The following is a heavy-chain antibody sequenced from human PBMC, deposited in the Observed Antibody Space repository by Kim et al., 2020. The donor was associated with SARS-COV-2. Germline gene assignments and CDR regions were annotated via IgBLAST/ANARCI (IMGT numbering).Heavy chain of an antibody. Sequence: GGSLRLSCAGSGFTFSTYSINWVRQAPGKGLEWVSGISSSSSYIYYADSVKGRFTISRDNAQNSLHLQMNSLRVEDTAVYYFARDPRSSGSYRGYFDLWG. CDR2: ISSSSSYI. CDR1: GFTFSTYS. CDR3: ARDPRSSGSYRGYFDL. V-gene: IGHV3-21*06. D-gene: IGHD6-19*01. J-gene: IGHJ2*01.